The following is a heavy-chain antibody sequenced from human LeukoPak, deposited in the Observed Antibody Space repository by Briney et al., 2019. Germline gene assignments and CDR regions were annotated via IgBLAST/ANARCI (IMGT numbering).Heavy chain of an antibody. D-gene: IGHD6-13*01. V-gene: IGHV1-46*01. CDR1: GYTFTSYG. Sequence: ASVKVSCKASGYTFTSYGISWVRQAPGQGLEWMGIINPSGGSTSYAQKFQGRVTMTRDMSTSTVYMELSSLRSEDTAVYYCARARIADSYYYYYMDVWGKGTTVTVSS. CDR2: INPSGGST. CDR3: ARARIADSYYYYYMDV. J-gene: IGHJ6*03.